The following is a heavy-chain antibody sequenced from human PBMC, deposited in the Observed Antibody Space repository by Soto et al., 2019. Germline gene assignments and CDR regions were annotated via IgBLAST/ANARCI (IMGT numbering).Heavy chain of an antibody. CDR2: ILYDGSSQ. D-gene: IGHD3-10*01. CDR1: GFSFSIYG. Sequence: GGSLRLSCAASGFSFSIYGMHWVRQAPGKGLEWVAFILYDGSSQYYTSSVKGRFTISRDISKNTLYLQMNSLRAEDTAVYYCAKQANSGSYSYFDYWGLGTLVTVSS. CDR3: AKQANSGSYSYFDY. J-gene: IGHJ4*02. V-gene: IGHV3-30*18.